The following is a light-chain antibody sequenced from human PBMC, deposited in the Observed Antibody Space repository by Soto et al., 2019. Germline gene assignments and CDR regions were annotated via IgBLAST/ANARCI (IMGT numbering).Light chain of an antibody. Sequence: DIVLTQSPCALSASPGDRATLSCRASQSVSDRVVWYQQKSGQAPSLLIYAASTRAAGVPARFSGSGSGTEFTLTISSLQSEDFAVYFCQQYADCPKTFGQGTKVDIK. V-gene: IGKV3-15*01. CDR1: QSVSDR. J-gene: IGKJ1*01. CDR2: AAS. CDR3: QQYADCPKT.